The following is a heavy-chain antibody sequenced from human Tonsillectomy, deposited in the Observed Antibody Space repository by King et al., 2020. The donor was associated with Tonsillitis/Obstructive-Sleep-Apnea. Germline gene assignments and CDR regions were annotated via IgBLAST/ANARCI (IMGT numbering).Heavy chain of an antibody. Sequence: VQLVESGGGVVQPGRSLRLSCAASGFTFSSYAVHWVRQAPGKGLEWVALISYDGSNKYFADSVKGRFTFSRDNSKNTRYLQMNSLGAEDAAVYYCARAYCSGGSCSHDYWGQGTLVTVSS. CDR3: ARAYCSGGSCSHDY. CDR2: ISYDGSNK. J-gene: IGHJ4*02. D-gene: IGHD2-15*01. CDR1: GFTFSSYA. V-gene: IGHV3-30*01.